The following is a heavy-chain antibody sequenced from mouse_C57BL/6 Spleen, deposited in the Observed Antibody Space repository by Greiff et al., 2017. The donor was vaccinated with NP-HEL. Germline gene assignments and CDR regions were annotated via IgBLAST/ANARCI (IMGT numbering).Heavy chain of an antibody. Sequence: VQLQQSGAELVKPGASVKLSCTASGFNIKDYYMHWVKQRTEQGLEWIGRIDPEDGETKYAQKFQGKATITADTSSNTAYLQLSSLTTEDTAVYYCALDGSPLSFDVWGTGTTVTVSS. V-gene: IGHV14-2*01. CDR3: ALDGSPLSFDV. J-gene: IGHJ1*03. CDR2: IDPEDGET. D-gene: IGHD1-1*01. CDR1: GFNIKDYY.